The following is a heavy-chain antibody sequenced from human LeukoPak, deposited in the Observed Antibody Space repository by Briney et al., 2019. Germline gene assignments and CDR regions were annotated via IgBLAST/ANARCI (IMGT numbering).Heavy chain of an antibody. CDR3: ARDLLGGGYDFWSGYLVFDP. D-gene: IGHD3-3*01. CDR2: ISAYNGNT. V-gene: IGHV1-18*01. J-gene: IGHJ5*02. CDR1: GYTFTSYG. Sequence: GASVKVSCKASGYTFTSYGISWVRQAPGQGLEWMGWISAYNGNTNYAQKLQGRVTMSTDTSTSTAYMELRSLRSDDTAVYYCARDLLGGGYDFWSGYLVFDPWGQGTLVTVPS.